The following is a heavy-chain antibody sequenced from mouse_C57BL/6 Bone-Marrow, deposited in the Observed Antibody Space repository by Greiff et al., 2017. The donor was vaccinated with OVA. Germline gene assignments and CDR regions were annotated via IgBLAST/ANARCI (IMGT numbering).Heavy chain of an antibody. Sequence: QVQLQQSGAELARPGASVKMSCKASGYTFTSYTMHWVKQRPGQGLEWIGYINPSSGYTKYNQKFKDKATLTADKSSSTAYMQLSSLTSEDSAVYYGARKYYSNWKAMDDWGQGTSVTVSS. CDR1: GYTFTSYT. CDR3: ARKYYSNWKAMDD. J-gene: IGHJ4*01. CDR2: INPSSGYT. D-gene: IGHD2-5*01. V-gene: IGHV1-4*01.